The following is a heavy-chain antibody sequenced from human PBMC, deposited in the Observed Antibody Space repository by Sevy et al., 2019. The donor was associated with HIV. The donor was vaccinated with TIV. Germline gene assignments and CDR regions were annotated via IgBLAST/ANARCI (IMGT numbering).Heavy chain of an antibody. CDR3: ARGNMAIAAALVHYYYYSMDV. CDR2: ISSSSSYI. D-gene: IGHD6-13*01. V-gene: IGHV3-21*01. J-gene: IGHJ6*02. CDR1: GFTFSSYS. Sequence: GGSLRLSCAASGFTFSSYSMNWVRQAPGKGLEWVSSISSSSSYIYYADSVKGRFTISRDNAKNSLYLQMNSLRAEDTAVYYCARGNMAIAAALVHYYYYSMDVWGQGTTVTVSS.